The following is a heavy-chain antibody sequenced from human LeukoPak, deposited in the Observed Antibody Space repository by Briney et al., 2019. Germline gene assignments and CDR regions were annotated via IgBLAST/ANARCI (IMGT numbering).Heavy chain of an antibody. J-gene: IGHJ3*02. Sequence: SETLSLTCAVYGGSFSGYYWSWIRQPPGKGLEWIGEINHSGSTNYNPSLKSRVTISVDTSKNQFSLKLTSVTAADTAVYYCASRLYDSSGFDAFDIWGQGTMVTVSS. CDR2: INHSGST. CDR1: GGSFSGYY. V-gene: IGHV4-34*01. D-gene: IGHD3-22*01. CDR3: ASRLYDSSGFDAFDI.